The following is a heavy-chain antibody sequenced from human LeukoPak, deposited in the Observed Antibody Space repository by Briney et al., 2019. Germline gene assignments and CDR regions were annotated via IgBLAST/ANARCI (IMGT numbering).Heavy chain of an antibody. CDR3: AKVQFSDYNMNFDY. CDR2: ITASGGTT. V-gene: IGHV3-23*01. Sequence: PGGSLRLSCAASGSTFSNYVMSWVRQAPGKGLEWVSAITASGGTTYYADSVKGRFTISRDNSKNTLFMQMNSLRADDTAVYYCAKVQFSDYNMNFDYWGQGTLVTVSS. CDR1: GSTFSNYV. D-gene: IGHD4-11*01. J-gene: IGHJ4*02.